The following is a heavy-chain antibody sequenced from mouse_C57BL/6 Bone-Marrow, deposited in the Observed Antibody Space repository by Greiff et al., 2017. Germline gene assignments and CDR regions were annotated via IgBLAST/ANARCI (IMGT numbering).Heavy chain of an antibody. J-gene: IGHJ1*03. CDR2: INPSSGYT. Sequence: QVQLQQSGAELAKPGASVKLSCKASGYTFTSYWMHWVKQRPGQGLEWIGYINPSSGYTKYTQKFKDKATLTRDKSSSTTYMQLGSLTDEDSAVYYGERFDWDMDVWGTGTTVTVAS. CDR3: ERFDWDMDV. CDR1: GYTFTSYW. V-gene: IGHV1-7*01.